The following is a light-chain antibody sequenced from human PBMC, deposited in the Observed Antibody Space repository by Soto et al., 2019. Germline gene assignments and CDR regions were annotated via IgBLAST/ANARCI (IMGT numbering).Light chain of an antibody. CDR2: GNS. V-gene: IGLV1-40*01. J-gene: IGLJ1*01. Sequence: QSVLTQPPSVSGAPGQRVTISCTGSSSNIGARYDVHWYQQLPGTAPKVLIYGNSNRPSGVPDRFSGSKSGTSASLAITGLQAEDEADYYCQSYDSSLSGWVFGTGTKLT. CDR3: QSYDSSLSGWV. CDR1: SSNIGARYD.